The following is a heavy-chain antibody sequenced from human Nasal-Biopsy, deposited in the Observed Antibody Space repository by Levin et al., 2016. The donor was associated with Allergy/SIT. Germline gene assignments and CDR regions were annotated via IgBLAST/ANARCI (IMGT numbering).Heavy chain of an antibody. CDR2: LYPGGEI. J-gene: IGHJ4*02. Sequence: SETLSLTCTVSGDSVTTGSHYWTWFRQPAGEGLEWIGRLYPGGEINYNPSFWGRVTISPDTSETRFSLNLRSATAADTAVYFCAAGIQWVGSVYWGQGTLVTVSS. D-gene: IGHD6-19*01. CDR3: AAGIQWVGSVY. V-gene: IGHV4-61*02. CDR1: GDSVTTGSHY.